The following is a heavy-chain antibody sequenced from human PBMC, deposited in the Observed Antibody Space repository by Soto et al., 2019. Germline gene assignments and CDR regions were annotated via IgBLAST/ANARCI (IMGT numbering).Heavy chain of an antibody. V-gene: IGHV1-69*12. CDR3: ARCVATTLTYYDYGMDV. J-gene: IGHJ6*02. Sequence: QVQLVQSGAEVKKPGSSVKVSCKTSGGTFSSYDISWVRQAPGQGLEWMGGIIPIFGTANYEQKFQGRVTITADEYTRTAYMELSSLRSEDTAVYYCARCVATTLTYYDYGMDVWGQGTTVTVSS. CDR2: IIPIFGTA. CDR1: GGTFSSYD. D-gene: IGHD5-12*01.